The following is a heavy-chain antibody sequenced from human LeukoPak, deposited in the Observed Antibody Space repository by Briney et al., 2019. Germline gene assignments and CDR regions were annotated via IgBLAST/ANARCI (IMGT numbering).Heavy chain of an antibody. CDR1: GFTFSNYW. CDR2: ITSDGSTT. Sequence: PGGSLGLSCAASGFTFSNYWVQWVRQAPGKGLVWVSHITSDGSTTTYADSVKGRFTTSRDNAKNTLYLQMNSLRAEDTAVYYCVRDNYGVDYWGQGTLVTVSS. V-gene: IGHV3-74*01. J-gene: IGHJ4*02. D-gene: IGHD4-11*01. CDR3: VRDNYGVDY.